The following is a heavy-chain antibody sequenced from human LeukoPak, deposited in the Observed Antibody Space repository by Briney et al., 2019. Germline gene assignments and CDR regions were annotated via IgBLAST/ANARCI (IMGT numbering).Heavy chain of an antibody. CDR2: ISGSGGSA. D-gene: IGHD6-13*01. V-gene: IGHV3-23*01. CDR3: AKTSVAGTRYNYYAMDV. J-gene: IGHJ6*02. Sequence: GESLKISCAASGFIFNNYAMRWVRQAPGKGLEWVATISGSGGSAHYADSVKGRFTISRDSSKNTLSLQMNRLRGEDTAIYYCAKTSVAGTRYNYYAMDVWGQGTTVTVSS. CDR1: GFIFNNYA.